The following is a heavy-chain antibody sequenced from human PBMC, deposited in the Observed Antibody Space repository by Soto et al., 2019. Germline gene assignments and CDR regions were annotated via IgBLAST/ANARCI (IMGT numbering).Heavy chain of an antibody. CDR2: INPSGGST. J-gene: IGHJ4*02. D-gene: IGHD4-17*01. CDR3: ARLHATTVTYEYYFDY. Sequence: ASVKVSCKASGYTFTSYYMHWVRQAPGQGLEWMGIINPSGGSTSYAQKFQGRVTMTRDTSTSTVYMELSSLRSEDTAAYHCARLHATTVTYEYYFDYWGQGTLVTVSS. V-gene: IGHV1-46*01. CDR1: GYTFTSYY.